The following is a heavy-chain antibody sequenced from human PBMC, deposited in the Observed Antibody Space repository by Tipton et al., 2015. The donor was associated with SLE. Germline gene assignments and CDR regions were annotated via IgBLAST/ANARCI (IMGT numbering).Heavy chain of an antibody. CDR1: YISSGGYY. CDR3: ARDRSSSPGYLDV. CDR2: MFHTGST. D-gene: IGHD6-13*01. J-gene: IGHJ6*04. Sequence: YISSGGYYWSWIRQRPGKGLEWIGHMFHTGSTYYNPSLKSRVSMSVDTSKNEFSLRMSSVTAADTAVYYCARDRSSSPGYLDVWGRWTTVTVSS. V-gene: IGHV4-31*02.